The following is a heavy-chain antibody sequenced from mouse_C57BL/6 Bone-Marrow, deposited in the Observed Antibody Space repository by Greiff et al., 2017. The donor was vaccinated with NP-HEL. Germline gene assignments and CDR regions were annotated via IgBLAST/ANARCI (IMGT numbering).Heavy chain of an antibody. J-gene: IGHJ2*01. Sequence: VQLQQSGAELARPGASVKLSCKASGYTFTSYGISWVKQRTGQGLEWIGEIYPRSGNTYYNEKIKGKATLTADKSSSTAYMELRSLTSEDSAVYFCARGRVLRAYGYGGQGTTLTVSS. CDR3: ARGRVLRAYGY. CDR1: GYTFTSYG. V-gene: IGHV1-81*01. D-gene: IGHD2-10*02. CDR2: IYPRSGNT.